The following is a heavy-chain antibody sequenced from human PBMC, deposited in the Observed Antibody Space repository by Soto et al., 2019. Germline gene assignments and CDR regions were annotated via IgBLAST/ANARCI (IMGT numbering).Heavy chain of an antibody. CDR1: GFTFSSYA. CDR2: ISYDGSNK. J-gene: IGHJ3*02. Sequence: PGGSPRLSCAASGFTFSSYAMHWVRQAPGKGLEWVAVISYDGSNKYYADSVKGRFTISRDNSKNTLYLQMNSLRAEDTAVYYCARDSALRDDCSGGSCYSLDAFDIWGQGTMVTVSS. CDR3: ARDSALRDDCSGGSCYSLDAFDI. V-gene: IGHV3-30-3*01. D-gene: IGHD2-15*01.